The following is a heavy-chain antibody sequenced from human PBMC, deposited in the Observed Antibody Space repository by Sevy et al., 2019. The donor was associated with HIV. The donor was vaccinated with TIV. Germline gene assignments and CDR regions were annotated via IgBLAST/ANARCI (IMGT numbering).Heavy chain of an antibody. CDR1: GSTLTQLS. J-gene: IGHJ4*02. Sequence: ASVKVSCKVSGSTLTQLSMHWVRQAPGIGLEWMGTFDPEDGKTLYAQKFQGRVTMTEDTSTHTAYMELSSLTSEDTAIYYCASTRDYYESNGYYFDFWGQGTLVTVSS. V-gene: IGHV1-24*01. CDR3: ASTRDYYESNGYYFDF. D-gene: IGHD3-22*01. CDR2: FDPEDGKT.